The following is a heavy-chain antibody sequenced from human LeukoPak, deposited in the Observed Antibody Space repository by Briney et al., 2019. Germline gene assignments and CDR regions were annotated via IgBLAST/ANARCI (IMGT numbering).Heavy chain of an antibody. V-gene: IGHV3-7*03. J-gene: IGHJ4*02. CDR3: ARVNPPYYDILTGYYGGYYFGY. CDR2: IKQDGSEK. D-gene: IGHD3-9*01. Sequence: PGGSLRLSCAASGFTFSSYWMSWVRQAPGKGLEWVANIKQDGSEKYYVDSVKGRFTISRDNAKNSLYLQMNSLRAEDTAVYYCARVNPPYYDILTGYYGGYYFGYWGQGTLVTVSS. CDR1: GFTFSSYW.